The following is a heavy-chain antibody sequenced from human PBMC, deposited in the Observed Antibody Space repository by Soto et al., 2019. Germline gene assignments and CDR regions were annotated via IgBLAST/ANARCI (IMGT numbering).Heavy chain of an antibody. CDR3: AGVVWFRGMDV. CDR1: GDSVSSSSAA. Sequence: PSQTLSLTCDISGDSVSSSSAAWNWIRQSPSRGLEWLGRTYYRSKWIHEYTVSMESRITXXXDXXXNXFXXXIYSVTPEDTAVYYCAGVVWFRGMDVWGQGTPVTVSS. J-gene: IGHJ6*02. V-gene: IGHV6-1*01. D-gene: IGHD3-16*01. CDR2: TYYRSKWIH.